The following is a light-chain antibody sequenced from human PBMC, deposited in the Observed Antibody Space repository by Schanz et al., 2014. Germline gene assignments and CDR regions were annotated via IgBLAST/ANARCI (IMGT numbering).Light chain of an antibody. J-gene: IGLJ3*02. CDR2: DVS. CDR1: SSDVGGYKS. Sequence: QSVLTQPASVSGSPGQSITISCTGTSSDVGGYKSVSWYQQHPGKAPRLMIYDVSNRPSGVSNRFSGSKSGNTASLTISGLQAEDEADYYCSSYTSSSTLNWVFGGGTQLTVL. V-gene: IGLV2-14*01. CDR3: SSYTSSSTLNWV.